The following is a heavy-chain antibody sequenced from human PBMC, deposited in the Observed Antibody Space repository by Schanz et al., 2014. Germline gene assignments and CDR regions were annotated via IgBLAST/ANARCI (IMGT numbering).Heavy chain of an antibody. J-gene: IGHJ4*02. Sequence: EVQLLESGGGLVQPGGSLRLSCAASGFTFTNYAMTWVRQAPGKGLEWVSGISGSGGSTYDAYSVKGRFTISRDNAENTLYVQMNSLRAEDTAVYCCAKHVRSLTGNDYWGQGTLVTVSS. CDR1: GFTFTNYA. CDR3: AKHVRSLTGNDY. CDR2: ISGSGGST. V-gene: IGHV3-23*01. D-gene: IGHD3-9*01.